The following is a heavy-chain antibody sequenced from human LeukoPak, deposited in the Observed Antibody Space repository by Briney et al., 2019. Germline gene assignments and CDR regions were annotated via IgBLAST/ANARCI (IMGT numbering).Heavy chain of an antibody. CDR3: AKSTIFGVGDYFDH. V-gene: IGHV3-23*01. Sequence: GGSLRLSCAASGFTFSSYALSWVRQAPGKGLEWVSGISGNGRSTNYADSVKGRFTISRDNSKNMLYLQMNSLRAEDTAVYYCAKSTIFGVGDYFDHWGQGTLVTVSS. J-gene: IGHJ4*02. CDR2: ISGNGRST. D-gene: IGHD3-3*01. CDR1: GFTFSSYA.